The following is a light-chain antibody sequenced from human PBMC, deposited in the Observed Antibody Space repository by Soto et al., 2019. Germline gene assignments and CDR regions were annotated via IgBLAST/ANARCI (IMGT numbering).Light chain of an antibody. V-gene: IGKV3-20*01. CDR2: GAS. CDR3: QQYGSSGT. J-gene: IGKJ1*01. CDR1: QSVSNNY. Sequence: EIVLTQSPGTLALSPGERATRYCRPSQSVSNNYLAWYQQKPGQAPMLLIYGASNRATGIPDRFSGSGSGTDFTLTISRLEPEDFAVYYCQQYGSSGTFGQGTKVDIK.